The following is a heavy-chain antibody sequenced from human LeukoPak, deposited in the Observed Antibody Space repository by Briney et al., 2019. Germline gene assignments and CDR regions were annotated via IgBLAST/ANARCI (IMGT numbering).Heavy chain of an antibody. D-gene: IGHD2-21*02. CDR1: GYTFTVYY. Sequence: ASVKVSFTASGYTFTVYYVHWVRQAPGQGLEWMGRINPNSGDTNYAQKFQGRVTMTRDTSISTAYMELSRLRSDDTAVYYCARDYCGGDCFPDYWGQGTLVTVSS. CDR3: ARDYCGGDCFPDY. J-gene: IGHJ4*02. V-gene: IGHV1-2*06. CDR2: INPNSGDT.